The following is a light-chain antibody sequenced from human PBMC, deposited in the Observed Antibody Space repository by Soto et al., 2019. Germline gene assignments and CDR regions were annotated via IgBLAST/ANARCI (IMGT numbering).Light chain of an antibody. V-gene: IGLV3-1*01. CDR2: QDS. Sequence: SYELTQPPSVSVSPGQTASITCSGDKLGDKYACWYQQKPGQSPVLVIYQDSKRPSGIPERFSGSNSGNTATLTISGTQAMDEADSYCQAWDSSRVFGGGTKLTVL. CDR3: QAWDSSRV. J-gene: IGLJ2*01. CDR1: KLGDKY.